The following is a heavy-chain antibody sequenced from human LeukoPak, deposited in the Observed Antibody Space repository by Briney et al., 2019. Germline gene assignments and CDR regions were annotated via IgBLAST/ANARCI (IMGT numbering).Heavy chain of an antibody. CDR2: ISPNNGNT. V-gene: IGHV1-18*01. CDR3: ARDPRGEFVWGHRFDY. J-gene: IGHJ4*02. CDR1: GYTFSSYV. Sequence: GASVKVSCKASGYTFSSYVISWVRQAPGQGLEWMGRISPNNGNTNYAEKVQGRVTMTTETSTSTAYMELRSLRSDDTAVYYCARDPRGEFVWGHRFDYWGQGRLVTVSS. D-gene: IGHD3-16*01.